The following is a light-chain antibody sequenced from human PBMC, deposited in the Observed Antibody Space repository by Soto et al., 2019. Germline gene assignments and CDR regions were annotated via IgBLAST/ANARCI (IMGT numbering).Light chain of an antibody. Sequence: EIVLTQSPGTLSLSPGERATLSCRASQSVSRSHLAWYQQKPGQAPRLLIYGASSRATGIADRFSGSGSGTDFSLTISRREPEDVAVYYCQQYGNSHPYSFGQGTKLEIK. CDR2: GAS. V-gene: IGKV3-20*01. J-gene: IGKJ2*03. CDR1: QSVSRSH. CDR3: QQYGNSHPYS.